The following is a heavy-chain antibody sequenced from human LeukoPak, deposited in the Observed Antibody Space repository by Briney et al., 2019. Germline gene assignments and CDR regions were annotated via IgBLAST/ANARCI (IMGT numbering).Heavy chain of an antibody. Sequence: PSETLSLTCTVSGGSISSYYWSWIRQPPGKGLEWIGYIYYSGSTNYNPPLKSRVTISVDTSKNQFSLKLSSVTAADTAVYYCARPSSYYYYMDVWGKGTTVTVSS. CDR1: GGSISSYY. CDR3: ARPSSYYYYMDV. CDR2: IYYSGST. D-gene: IGHD3-16*02. J-gene: IGHJ6*03. V-gene: IGHV4-59*08.